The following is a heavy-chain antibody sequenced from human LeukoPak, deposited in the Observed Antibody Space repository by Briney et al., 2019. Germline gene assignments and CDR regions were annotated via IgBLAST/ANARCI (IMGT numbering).Heavy chain of an antibody. V-gene: IGHV4-59*01. CDR3: AREADTSLVGHDAFDI. CDR2: IYYSGFT. D-gene: IGHD5-18*01. Sequence: SETLSLTCTVSGGSISSYYWSWIRQPPGKGLEWIGYIYYSGFTNYNPSLESRVTISVDTSKNHFSLKLSSVTAADTAVYYCAREADTSLVGHDAFDIWGQGTMVTVSS. J-gene: IGHJ3*02. CDR1: GGSISSYY.